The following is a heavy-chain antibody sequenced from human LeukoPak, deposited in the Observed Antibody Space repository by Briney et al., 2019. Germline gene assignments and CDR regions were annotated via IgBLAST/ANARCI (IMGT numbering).Heavy chain of an antibody. Sequence: GGSLRLSCAASGFTFSSYEMNWVRQAPGKGLEWVSYISSGSTIYYADSVKGRFTISRDNAKNSLYLQMNSLRAEDTAVYYCARGQAASFDYWGQGTLVTVSS. CDR1: GFTFSSYE. V-gene: IGHV3-48*03. CDR2: ISSGSTI. CDR3: ARGQAASFDY. J-gene: IGHJ4*02. D-gene: IGHD2-15*01.